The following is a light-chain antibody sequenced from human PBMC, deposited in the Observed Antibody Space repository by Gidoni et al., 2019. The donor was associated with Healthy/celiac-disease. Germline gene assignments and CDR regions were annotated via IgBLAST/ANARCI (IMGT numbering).Light chain of an antibody. V-gene: IGKV4-1*01. CDR3: QQYYSTPWT. J-gene: IGKJ1*01. Sequence: DIVMTQSPASLAVSLGERATINCKSSQIVLYSSHNKNYLAWYQQKPGQPPKLLIYWASTRESGVPDRFSGSGSGTDFTLTISSLQAEDVAVYYCQQYYSTPWTFGQGTKVEIK. CDR2: WAS. CDR1: QIVLYSSHNKNY.